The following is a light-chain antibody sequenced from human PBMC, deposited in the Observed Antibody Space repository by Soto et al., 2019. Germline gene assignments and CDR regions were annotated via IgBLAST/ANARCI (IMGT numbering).Light chain of an antibody. CDR3: QQANSFPPT. Sequence: DIQMTQSPSSVSASVGDTVTITCRASQDISTYLAWYQQRPGKAPNLLIYAASSLQSGVPSRFSGTGSGTDFTLTISSLQPEDFATYSCQQANSFPPTFGQGTKVEIK. CDR1: QDISTY. J-gene: IGKJ1*01. CDR2: AAS. V-gene: IGKV1-12*01.